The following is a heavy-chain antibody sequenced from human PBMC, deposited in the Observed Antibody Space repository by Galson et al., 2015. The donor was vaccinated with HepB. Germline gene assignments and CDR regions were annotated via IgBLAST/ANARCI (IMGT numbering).Heavy chain of an antibody. D-gene: IGHD3-22*01. CDR1: GYTFTSYY. V-gene: IGHV1-46*01. Sequence: SVKVSCKASGYTFTSYYMHWVRQAPGQGLEWMGIINPSGGSTSYAQKFQGRVTMTRDTSTSTAYMELRSLRSDDTAVYYCARANYDSSGYYAIFDPWGQGTLVTVFS. CDR3: ARANYDSSGYYAIFDP. J-gene: IGHJ5*02. CDR2: INPSGGST.